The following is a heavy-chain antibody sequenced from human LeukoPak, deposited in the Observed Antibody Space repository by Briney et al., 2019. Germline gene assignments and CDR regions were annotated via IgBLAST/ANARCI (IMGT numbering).Heavy chain of an antibody. CDR3: AKKVVVGATSPYSDFQD. D-gene: IGHD1-26*01. CDR2: ISGSGVTT. V-gene: IGHV3-23*01. CDR1: GFTFSSYA. Sequence: GGSLRLSCVASGFTFSSYAMSWVRQAPGKGLERVSAISGSGVTTHYAGFVKGRFSISRDNSKNTLYLQMNSLRAEDTALYYCAKKVVVGATSPYSDFQDWGQGTLVTVSS. J-gene: IGHJ1*01.